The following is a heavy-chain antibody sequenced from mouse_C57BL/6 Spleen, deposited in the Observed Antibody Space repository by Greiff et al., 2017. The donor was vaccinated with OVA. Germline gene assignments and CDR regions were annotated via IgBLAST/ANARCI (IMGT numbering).Heavy chain of an antibody. CDR2: ISSGGSYT. J-gene: IGHJ4*01. CDR3: ASSVVAEGYAMDY. V-gene: IGHV5-6*01. CDR1: GFTFSSYG. Sequence: EVHLVESGGDLVKPGGSLKLSCAASGFTFSSYGMSWVRQTPDKRLEWVATISSGGSYTYYPDSVKGRFTISRDNAKNTLYLQMSSLKSEDTAMYYCASSVVAEGYAMDYWGQGASVTVSS. D-gene: IGHD1-1*01.